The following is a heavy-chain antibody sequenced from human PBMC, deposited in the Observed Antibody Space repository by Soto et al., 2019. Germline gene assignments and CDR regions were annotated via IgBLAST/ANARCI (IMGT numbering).Heavy chain of an antibody. J-gene: IGHJ4*02. CDR2: VSVSVGTA. D-gene: IGHD3-22*01. CDR3: AKGLYYDDRSGHRLFDY. Sequence: LRLSCAASGFMFNNYAMSWVRRAPGKGLELVSTVSVSVGTAYYADSLKGRFTISRDNSKKTVYLQTNRLRADDTAIYYCAKGLYYDDRSGHRLFDYWGQGTMVTVSS. CDR1: GFMFNNYA. V-gene: IGHV3-23*01.